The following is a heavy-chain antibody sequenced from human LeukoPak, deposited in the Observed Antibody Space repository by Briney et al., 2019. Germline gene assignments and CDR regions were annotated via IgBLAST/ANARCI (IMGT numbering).Heavy chain of an antibody. V-gene: IGHV3-53*01. CDR1: GFTVSSSY. J-gene: IGHJ4*02. CDR3: ARGRDY. CDR2: IYIGGGT. Sequence: GGSLRLSCAASGFTVSSSYMSWVRQAPGKGPEWVSVIYIGGGTYYANSLKGRFTIPRDISKNTVFLQMNSLRAEDTAVYYCARGRDYWGQGTLVTVSS.